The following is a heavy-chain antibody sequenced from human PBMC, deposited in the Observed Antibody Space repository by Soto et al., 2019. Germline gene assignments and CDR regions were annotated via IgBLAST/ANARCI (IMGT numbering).Heavy chain of an antibody. V-gene: IGHV4-30-4*01. D-gene: IGHD5-12*01. CDR2: IYYSGST. Sequence: SETLSLTCTVSGGSISSGDYYWSWIRQPPGKGLEWIGYIYYSGSTYYNPSLKSRVTISVDTSKNQFSLKLSSVTAADTAVCYCARGSASHVRWLQPKRYYFDYWGQGTLVTVSS. J-gene: IGHJ4*02. CDR3: ARGSASHVRWLQPKRYYFDY. CDR1: GGSISSGDYY.